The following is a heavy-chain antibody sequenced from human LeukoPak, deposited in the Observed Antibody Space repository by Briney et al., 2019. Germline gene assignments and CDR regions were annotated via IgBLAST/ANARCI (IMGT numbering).Heavy chain of an antibody. J-gene: IGHJ4*02. V-gene: IGHV3-23*01. D-gene: IGHD3-22*01. CDR3: AKDRASYYYDSSGPV. CDR2: ISGSGAST. Sequence: GGSLRLSCAASGFTFSSYAMNWVRQAPGKGLEWFSAISGSGASTYYADSVKGRFTISRDNSKNTLYLQMNSLRAEDTAVYYCAKDRASYYYDSSGPVWGQGTLVTVSS. CDR1: GFTFSSYA.